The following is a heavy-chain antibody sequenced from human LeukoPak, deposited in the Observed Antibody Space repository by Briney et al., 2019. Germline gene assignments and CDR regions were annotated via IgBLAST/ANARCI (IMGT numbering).Heavy chain of an antibody. J-gene: IGHJ4*02. CDR3: ARAEYYYDSSGYTFFDY. CDR1: GFTFSSYS. V-gene: IGHV3-21*01. Sequence: GGSLRLSCAASGFTFSSYSMNWVRQAPGKGLEWVSSISSSSSSYIYYADSVKGRFTISRDNAKNSLYLQMNSLRAEDTAVYYCARAEYYYDSSGYTFFDYWGQGTLVTVSS. CDR2: ISSSSSSYI. D-gene: IGHD3-22*01.